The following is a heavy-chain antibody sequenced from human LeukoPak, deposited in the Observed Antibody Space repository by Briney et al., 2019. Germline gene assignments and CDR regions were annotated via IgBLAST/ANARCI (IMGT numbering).Heavy chain of an antibody. D-gene: IGHD3-10*01. J-gene: IGHJ6*04. CDR3: ARDMYYYGSESYGMDV. Sequence: PSETLSLTCTVSGGSISSYYWSWIRQPPGKGLEWIGYIYYSGSTNYNPSLKSRVTISVDTSKNQSSLKLSSVTAADTAVYYCARDMYYYGSESYGMDVWGKGTTVTVSS. CDR2: IYYSGST. V-gene: IGHV4-59*01. CDR1: GGSISSYY.